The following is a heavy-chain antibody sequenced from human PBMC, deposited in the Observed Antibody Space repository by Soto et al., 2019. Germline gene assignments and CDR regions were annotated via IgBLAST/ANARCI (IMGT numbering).Heavy chain of an antibody. CDR3: ARGQYQLLYPPHLAYYFDY. V-gene: IGHV3-21*01. CDR2: ISSSSSYI. J-gene: IGHJ4*02. Sequence: EVQLVESGGGLVKPGGSLRLSCAASGFTFSSYSMNWVRQAPGKGLEWVSSISSSSSYIYYADSVKGRFTISRDNAKNSLYLQMNSLRAEDTAVYYCARGQYQLLYPPHLAYYFDYWGQGTLVTVSS. D-gene: IGHD2-2*02. CDR1: GFTFSSYS.